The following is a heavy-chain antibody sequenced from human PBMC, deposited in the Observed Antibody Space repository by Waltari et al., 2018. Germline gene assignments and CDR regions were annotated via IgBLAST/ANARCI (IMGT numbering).Heavy chain of an antibody. CDR2: ISSSSMTI. CDR3: ARARTGIQLWLRGDAFDT. CDR1: GFTFSSYS. D-gene: IGHD5-18*01. V-gene: IGHV3-48*01. J-gene: IGHJ3*02. Sequence: EVQLVESGGGLVQPGGSLRLSCAASGFTFSSYSMNWVRQAPGKGLEWVSYISSSSMTIHDAASVKGRFTITRDNAKNSLYLQMTSPRAEDTAGHYWARARTGIQLWLRGDAFDTWGQGTMVTASS.